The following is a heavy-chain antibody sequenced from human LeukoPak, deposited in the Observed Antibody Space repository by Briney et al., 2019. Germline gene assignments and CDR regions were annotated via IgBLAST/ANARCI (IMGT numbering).Heavy chain of an antibody. J-gene: IGHJ4*02. Sequence: AAVTVCCTASGYTFTGYYMHWVRQAPGQGLEWMGMIYPRDGSTSYAQKFQGRVTVTRDTSTSTVHMELSGLRSEDTAVYYCARDQEAFDYWGQGTLVTVSS. CDR2: IYPRDGST. V-gene: IGHV1-46*01. CDR1: GYTFTGYY. CDR3: ARDQEAFDY.